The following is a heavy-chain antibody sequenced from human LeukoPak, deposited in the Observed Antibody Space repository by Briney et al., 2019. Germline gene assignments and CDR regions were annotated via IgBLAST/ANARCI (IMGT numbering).Heavy chain of an antibody. D-gene: IGHD1-26*01. CDR3: ARRVGGTTSRAFDI. Sequence: GEPLKISCKGSGYSFTSYWIGWVRQMPGKGLEWMGIIYPGDSDTRYSPSFQGQATISADKSITTPYLQWSSLKASDSAMYYCARRVGGTTSRAFDIWGQGTMVSVSS. V-gene: IGHV5-51*01. CDR1: GYSFTSYW. J-gene: IGHJ3*02. CDR2: IYPGDSDT.